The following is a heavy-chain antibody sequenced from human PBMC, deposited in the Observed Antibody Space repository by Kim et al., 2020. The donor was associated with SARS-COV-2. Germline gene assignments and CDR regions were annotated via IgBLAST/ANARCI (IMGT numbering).Heavy chain of an antibody. CDR2: ISGDGGST. Sequence: GGSLRLSCAASGFTFDDYAMHWVRQAPGKGLEWVSLISGDGGSTYYADSVKGRFTISRDNSKNSLYLQMNSLRTEDTALYYCAKDEDPQGGLTCMGYWGQGTLVTVSS. CDR1: GFTFDDYA. CDR3: AKDEDPQGGLTCMGY. J-gene: IGHJ4*02. D-gene: IGHD2-8*01. V-gene: IGHV3-43*02.